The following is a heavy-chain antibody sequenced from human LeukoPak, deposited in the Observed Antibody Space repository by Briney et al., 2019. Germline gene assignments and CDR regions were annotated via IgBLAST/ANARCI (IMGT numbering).Heavy chain of an antibody. J-gene: IGHJ6*03. D-gene: IGHD3-3*01. CDR2: IIPIFGTA. V-gene: IGHV1-69*05. Sequence: GASVKVSCKASGYTFTGYYMHWVRQAPGQGLEWMGGIIPIFGTANYAQKFQGRVTITTDESTSTAYMELSSLRSEGTAVYYCARGYYDFWSGYPGVYMDVWGKGTTVTVSS. CDR3: ARGYYDFWSGYPGVYMDV. CDR1: GYTFTGYY.